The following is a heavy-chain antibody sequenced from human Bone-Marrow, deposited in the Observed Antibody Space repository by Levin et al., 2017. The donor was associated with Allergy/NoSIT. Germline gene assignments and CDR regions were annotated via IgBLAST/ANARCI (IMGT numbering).Heavy chain of an antibody. D-gene: IGHD1-1*01. CDR2: IKSKTDGGTT. J-gene: IGHJ4*02. Sequence: GGSLRLSCAASGFTFSNAWMSWVRQAPGKGLEWVGRIKSKTDGGTTDYAAPVKGRFTISRDDSKNTLYLQMNSLKTEDTAVYYCTTVARNDGRRTFDYWGQGTLVTVSS. CDR1: GFTFSNAW. CDR3: TTVARNDGRRTFDY. V-gene: IGHV3-15*01.